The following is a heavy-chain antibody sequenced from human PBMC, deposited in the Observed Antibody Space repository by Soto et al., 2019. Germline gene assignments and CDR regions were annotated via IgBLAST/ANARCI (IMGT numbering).Heavy chain of an antibody. CDR2: INHSGST. V-gene: IGHV4-34*01. D-gene: IGHD1-26*01. CDR3: ARGHKERNSGAVGYYYYYMDV. J-gene: IGHJ6*03. CDR1: GGSFSGYY. Sequence: SETLSLTCAVYGGSFSGYYWSWIRQPPGKGLEWIGEINHSGSTNYNPSLKSRVTISVDTSKNQFSLKLSSVTAADTAVYYCARGHKERNSGAVGYYYYYMDVWGKGTTVTVSS.